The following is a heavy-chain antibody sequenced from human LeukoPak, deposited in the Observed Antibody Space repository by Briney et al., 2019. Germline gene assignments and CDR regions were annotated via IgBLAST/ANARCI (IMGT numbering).Heavy chain of an antibody. CDR1: GFTFSSYG. V-gene: IGHV3-23*01. CDR2: ISSSGGST. CDR3: AKVLRSLDLPYYGSGSSDY. D-gene: IGHD3-10*01. J-gene: IGHJ4*02. Sequence: GGSLRLSCAASGFTFSSYGMHWVRQAPGKGLEWVSAISSSGGSTYYADSVKGRFTISRDNSKNTLYLQMNSLRAEDTAVYYCAKVLRSLDLPYYGSGSSDYWGQGTLVTVSS.